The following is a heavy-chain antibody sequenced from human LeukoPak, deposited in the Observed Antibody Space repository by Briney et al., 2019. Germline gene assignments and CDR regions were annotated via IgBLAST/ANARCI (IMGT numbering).Heavy chain of an antibody. CDR1: GFTFSNYW. D-gene: IGHD3-22*01. V-gene: IGHV3-7*01. CDR3: GKGYYGSSGHY. J-gene: IGHJ4*02. CDR2: IKEDGSEK. Sequence: PGGSLRLSCAASGFTFSNYWMSWVRQAPGKGLEWVANIKEDGSEKYYVDSVKGRFTISRDNAKNSLSLQMNSLRVEDTAVYYCGKGYYGSSGHYWGQGTLVTVSS.